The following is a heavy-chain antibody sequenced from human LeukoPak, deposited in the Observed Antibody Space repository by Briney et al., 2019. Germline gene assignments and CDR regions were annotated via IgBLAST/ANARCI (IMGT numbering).Heavy chain of an antibody. J-gene: IGHJ6*02. CDR1: GFTFSSYA. D-gene: IGHD1-26*01. CDR3: ANDMARPGWDLLVGDYYYGMDV. Sequence: PGGSLRLSCAASGFTFSSYAMHWVRQAPGKGLEWVAVISYDGSNKYYADSVKGRFTISRDNSKNKLYLQMNSLRAEDTAVYYCANDMARPGWDLLVGDYYYGMDVWGQGTTVTVSS. V-gene: IGHV3-30-3*02. CDR2: ISYDGSNK.